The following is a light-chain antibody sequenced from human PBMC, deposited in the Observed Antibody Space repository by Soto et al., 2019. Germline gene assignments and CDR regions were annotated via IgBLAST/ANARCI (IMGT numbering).Light chain of an antibody. Sequence: QSVLTQPPSVSGTPGQRVTISCSGGISNIGTNYVHWFQQLPGTAPKVLSNRDNQRPSGVPDRFSGSKSGTSASLAISGLRSEDEAKYYCAAWDDTVRSYVFGTGTKLTVL. CDR1: ISNIGTNY. CDR2: RDN. V-gene: IGLV1-47*01. J-gene: IGLJ1*01. CDR3: AAWDDTVRSYV.